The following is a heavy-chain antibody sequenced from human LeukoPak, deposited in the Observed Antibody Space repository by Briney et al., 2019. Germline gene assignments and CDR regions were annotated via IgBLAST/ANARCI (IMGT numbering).Heavy chain of an antibody. V-gene: IGHV3-15*01. CDR3: TTYPTYYYDSSGYSYY. Sequence: ETGGSLRLSCAASGFTFSSAWMSWVRQAPGKGLEWVGRIKSKTDGGTTDYAAPVKGRFTISRDDSKNTLYLQMNSLKIEDTAVYYCTTYPTYYYDSSGYSYYWGQGTLVTVSS. J-gene: IGHJ4*02. CDR2: IKSKTDGGTT. D-gene: IGHD3-22*01. CDR1: GFTFSSAW.